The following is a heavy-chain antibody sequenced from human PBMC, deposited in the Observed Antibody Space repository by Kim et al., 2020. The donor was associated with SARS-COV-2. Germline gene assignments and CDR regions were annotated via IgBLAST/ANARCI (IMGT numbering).Heavy chain of an antibody. CDR1: GFTFSIYA. V-gene: IGHV3-23*01. CDR2: ITGSGGTT. D-gene: IGHD2-2*01. Sequence: GGSLRLSCVASGFTFSIYAMGWVRQAPGKGLEWVSAITGSGGTTYYADSVRGRFTIYRDNSKNTLYLQMSSLRADDTAVYYCAKKYTRSYYYYFGMDVWGQGTTVTVSS. J-gene: IGHJ6*02. CDR3: AKKYTRSYYYYFGMDV.